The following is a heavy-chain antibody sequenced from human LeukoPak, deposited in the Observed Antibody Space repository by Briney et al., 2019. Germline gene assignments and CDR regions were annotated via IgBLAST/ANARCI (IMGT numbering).Heavy chain of an antibody. D-gene: IGHD6-19*01. V-gene: IGHV1-18*01. J-gene: IGHJ3*02. CDR3: ARTSRIAVAGTGAFDT. CDR1: GYTFTSYG. Sequence: ASVKVSCKASGYTFTSYGISWVRQAPGQGLEWMGWISAYNGNTNYAQKLQGRVTMTTDTSTSTAYMELRSLRSDDTAVYYCARTSRIAVAGTGAFDTWGQGTMVTVSS. CDR2: ISAYNGNT.